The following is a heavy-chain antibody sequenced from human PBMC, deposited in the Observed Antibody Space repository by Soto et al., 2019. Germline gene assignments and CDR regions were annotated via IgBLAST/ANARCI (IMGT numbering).Heavy chain of an antibody. CDR3: ARYGAIGYCSGGSCYSVDAFDI. D-gene: IGHD2-15*01. V-gene: IGHV1-3*01. Sequence: QVQLVQSGAEVKKPGASVKVSCKASGYTFTSYAMHWVRQAPGQRLEWMGWINAGNGNTKYSQKFQGRVTITRDTSASTAYMELSSLRSEDTAVYYYARYGAIGYCSGGSCYSVDAFDIWGQGTMVTVSS. CDR1: GYTFTSYA. J-gene: IGHJ3*02. CDR2: INAGNGNT.